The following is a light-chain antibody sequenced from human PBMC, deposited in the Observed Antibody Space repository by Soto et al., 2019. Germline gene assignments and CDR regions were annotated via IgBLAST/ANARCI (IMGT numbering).Light chain of an antibody. CDR1: SSDIGSYNH. Sequence: QSALTQPASVSGSPGQSITISCSGTSSDIGSYNHVAWYQQFPGKSPKLMIYAVSDRPSGVSDRFSGSKSGITAPLTISGLQTEDEADYYCISYTDRQSYLFGTGTKLTVL. CDR2: AVS. V-gene: IGLV2-14*03. J-gene: IGLJ1*01. CDR3: ISYTDRQSYL.